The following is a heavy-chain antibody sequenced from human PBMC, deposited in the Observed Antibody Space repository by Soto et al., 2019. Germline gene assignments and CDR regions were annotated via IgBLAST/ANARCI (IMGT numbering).Heavy chain of an antibody. CDR2: INPSGGST. V-gene: IGHV1-46*01. Sequence: ASVNVSCKSSGYTFTSCYMHWGRQAPGQGLECMGIINPSGGSTSYAQKFQGRVTMTRDTSTSTVYMELSSLRSEDTAVYYCARGGTTTRGTTGPLYYYYGMDVWGQGTTVTVSS. D-gene: IGHD1-1*01. J-gene: IGHJ6*02. CDR1: GYTFTSCY. CDR3: ARGGTTTRGTTGPLYYYYGMDV.